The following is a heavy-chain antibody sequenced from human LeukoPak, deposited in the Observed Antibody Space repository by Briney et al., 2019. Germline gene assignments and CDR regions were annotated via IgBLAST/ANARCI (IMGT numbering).Heavy chain of an antibody. Sequence: PGRSLRLSCAASGFTFDDYAMHWVRQAPGKGLEWVSGISWNSGSIGYADSVKGRFTISRDNAKNSLYLQMNSLRAEDTAVYYCARAGVLWFGESRMDVWGQGTTVTVSS. CDR2: ISWNSGSI. D-gene: IGHD3-10*01. CDR3: ARAGVLWFGESRMDV. CDR1: GFTFDDYA. J-gene: IGHJ6*02. V-gene: IGHV3-9*01.